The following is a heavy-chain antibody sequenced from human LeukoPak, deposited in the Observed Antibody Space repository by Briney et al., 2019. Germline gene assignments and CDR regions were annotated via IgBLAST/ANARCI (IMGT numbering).Heavy chain of an antibody. CDR2: IYYSGST. CDR3: ARHRSYQGWFDP. CDR1: DGSISSYY. Sequence: SETLSLTCTVSDGSISSYYWSWIRQPPGKGLEWIGYIYYSGSTNYNPSLKSRVTISVDTSKNQFSLKLSSVTAADTAVYYCARHRSYQGWFDPWGQGTLVTVSS. V-gene: IGHV4-59*08. J-gene: IGHJ5*02. D-gene: IGHD1-26*01.